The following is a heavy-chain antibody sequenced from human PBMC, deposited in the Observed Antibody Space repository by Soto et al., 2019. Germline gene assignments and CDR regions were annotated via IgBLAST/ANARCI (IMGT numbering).Heavy chain of an antibody. J-gene: IGHJ4*02. CDR1: GFTFSDYY. D-gene: IGHD3-22*01. V-gene: IGHV3-11*01. CDR2: ISSSDSIV. Sequence: GGSLRLSCAASGFTFSDYYMSWIRQAPGKGLEWVSYISSSDSIVSYADSVKGRFTISRDNAKNSLYLQMTSLRAENTAVYFCARDLGYYDSSGYFDYWGQGTLVTVSS. CDR3: ARDLGYYDSSGYFDY.